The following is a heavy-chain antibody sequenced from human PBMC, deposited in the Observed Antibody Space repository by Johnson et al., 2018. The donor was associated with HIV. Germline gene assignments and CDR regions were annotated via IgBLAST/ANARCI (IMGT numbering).Heavy chain of an antibody. J-gene: IGHJ3*02. CDR3: ANSLLLDAFNI. CDR1: GFTFIRYW. V-gene: IGHV3-7*01. D-gene: IGHD2-15*01. Sequence: VQLVESGGGLVQPGGSLRLSCAASGFTFIRYWMSWVRQAPGKGLEWVANIKQDGSEKYYVDSVKGRFTISRDNAKNSLYLQMNSLRAEDTAVYYCANSLLLDAFNIWGQGKWSPSLQ. CDR2: IKQDGSEK.